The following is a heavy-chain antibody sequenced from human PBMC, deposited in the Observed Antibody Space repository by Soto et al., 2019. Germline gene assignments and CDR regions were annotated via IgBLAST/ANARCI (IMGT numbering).Heavy chain of an antibody. CDR3: ARLGGYYEAFDS. Sequence: PSETLSLTCTVSGGSISGDYWSWSRQPPGKGMEWIGYIYYTGTTNYNPSLKSRVTISVDTSKNQFSLKLNFVTAADTAVYYCARLGGYYEAFDSWGQGTLVTVSS. D-gene: IGHD3-22*01. CDR1: GGSISGDY. V-gene: IGHV4-59*08. J-gene: IGHJ5*01. CDR2: IYYTGTT.